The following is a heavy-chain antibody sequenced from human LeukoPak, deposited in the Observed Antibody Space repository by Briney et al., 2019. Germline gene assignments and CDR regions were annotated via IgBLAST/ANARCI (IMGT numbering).Heavy chain of an antibody. J-gene: IGHJ4*02. Sequence: GRSLRLSCAASGFTFSSYGMHWVRQAPGKGLEWVAVISYDGSNKYYADSVKGRFTISGDNSKNTLYLQMNSLRAEDTAVYYCAKEAYSSSWYRLDYWGQGTLVTVSS. D-gene: IGHD6-13*01. CDR3: AKEAYSSSWYRLDY. V-gene: IGHV3-30*18. CDR2: ISYDGSNK. CDR1: GFTFSSYG.